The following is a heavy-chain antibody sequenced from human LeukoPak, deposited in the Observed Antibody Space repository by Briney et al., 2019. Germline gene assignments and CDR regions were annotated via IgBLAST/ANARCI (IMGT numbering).Heavy chain of an antibody. D-gene: IGHD6-13*01. CDR3: ARGPAAAANY. CDR1: GGSISSGGYY. J-gene: IGHJ4*02. V-gene: IGHV4-31*03. CDR2: IYYSGST. Sequence: SQTLSLTCTVSGGSISSGGYYWSWIRQHPGKGLEWIGYIYYSGSTYYNPSLKSRVTISVDTSKNQFSLKLSSATATDTAVYYCARGPAAAANYWGQGTLVTVSS.